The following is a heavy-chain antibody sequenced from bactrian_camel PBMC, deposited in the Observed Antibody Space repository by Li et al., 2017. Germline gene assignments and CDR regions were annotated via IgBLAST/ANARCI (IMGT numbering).Heavy chain of an antibody. CDR2: IDRVGRR. CDR3: AHFGWAVAGAS. D-gene: IGHD6*01. V-gene: IGHV3S53*01. Sequence: HVQLVESGGGSVQAGGSLRLSCAVSGYTETSYCMGWYRQIPGKEREFVATIDRVGRRSYADSVKGRFTISQDNAKNMVSLLMNSLKPEDTAMYYCAHFGWAVAGASWGQGTQVTVS. CDR1: GYTETSYC. J-gene: IGHJ4*01.